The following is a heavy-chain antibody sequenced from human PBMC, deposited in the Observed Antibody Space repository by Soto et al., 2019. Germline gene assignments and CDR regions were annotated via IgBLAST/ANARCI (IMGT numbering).Heavy chain of an antibody. D-gene: IGHD2-21*01. J-gene: IGHJ4*02. CDR1: GASISSRTW. V-gene: IGHV4-4*02. CDR3: TCCGHDYKIDN. CDR2: MYHNGGS. Sequence: QVQLQESGPGLVKPSETLSLTCAVSGASISSRTWWTWARQSPGKGLEWIGEMYHNGGSNYNPSLKSRVAISTDTSKNQFSLTLTSVTAADTAMYYCTCCGHDYKIDNWGQGSLVTVSS.